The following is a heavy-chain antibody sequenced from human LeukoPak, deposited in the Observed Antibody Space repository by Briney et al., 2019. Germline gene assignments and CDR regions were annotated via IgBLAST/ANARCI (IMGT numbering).Heavy chain of an antibody. J-gene: IGHJ4*02. V-gene: IGHV3-21*01. D-gene: IGHD2-8*01. CDR3: AIESTEIVLMVYAEEEGFDY. CDR2: ISSSSGYI. Sequence: GGSLRLSCAASGFTFSSYSMNWVRQAPGKGLEWVSSISSSSGYIYYADSVKGRFTISRDNAKNSLYLQMNSLRAEDTAVYYCAIESTEIVLMVYAEEEGFDYWGQGTLVTVSS. CDR1: GFTFSSYS.